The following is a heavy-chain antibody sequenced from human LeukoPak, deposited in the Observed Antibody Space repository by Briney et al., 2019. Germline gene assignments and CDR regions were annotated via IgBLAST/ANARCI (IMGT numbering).Heavy chain of an antibody. D-gene: IGHD2-21*02. CDR2: ISYDGSEK. Sequence: GGSLRLSCAVSGFIFSSSGIHWVRQAPGKGLVWVAGISYDGSEKYYAESVKGRFTISRDNPKTTVYLQVNSLKIEDTAVYYCAKDLLAVTAPKAYFDFWGQGTLVTVSS. V-gene: IGHV3-30*18. J-gene: IGHJ4*02. CDR3: AKDLLAVTAPKAYFDF. CDR1: GFIFSSSG.